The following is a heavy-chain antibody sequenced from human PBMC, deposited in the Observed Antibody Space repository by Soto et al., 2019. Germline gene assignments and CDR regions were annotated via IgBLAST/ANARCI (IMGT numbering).Heavy chain of an antibody. Sequence: GGSLRLSCAASGFTLSSYSMNWVRQDPGKGPEVVSSISSSSSYIYYADSVKGRFTISRDNAKNSLYLQMTSLRAEDTAVYYCARDDYGDYPLYDYGMDVWGQGTTVTVSS. J-gene: IGHJ6*02. CDR3: ARDDYGDYPLYDYGMDV. CDR2: ISSSSSYI. CDR1: GFTLSSYS. D-gene: IGHD4-17*01. V-gene: IGHV3-21*01.